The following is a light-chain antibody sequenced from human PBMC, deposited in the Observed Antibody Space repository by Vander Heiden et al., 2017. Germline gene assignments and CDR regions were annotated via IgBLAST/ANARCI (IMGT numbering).Light chain of an antibody. V-gene: IGLV1-40*01. Sequence: QSVLTQPPPASGAPGQRVTIPCTGSSSNIGAGYDVHWYQQLPGTAPKLLIYGNSNRPSGVPDRFSGSKSGTSASLAITGLQTEDEADYYCQSYDSSLSGRGVFGTGTKVTVL. CDR2: GNS. J-gene: IGLJ1*01. CDR3: QSYDSSLSGRGV. CDR1: SSNIGAGYD.